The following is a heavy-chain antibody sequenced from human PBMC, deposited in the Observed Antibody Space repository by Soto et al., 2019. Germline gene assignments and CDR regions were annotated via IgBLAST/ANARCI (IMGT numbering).Heavy chain of an antibody. J-gene: IGHJ6*02. CDR3: ASILGNPTYYYYYYGMDV. D-gene: IGHD2-21*01. Sequence: LSLTCAVYGGSFSGYYWSWIQPPGKGLEWIGEINHSGSTNYNPSLKSRVTISVDTSKNQFSLKLSSVTAADTAVYYCASILGNPTYYYYYYGMDVWGQGTTVTVSS. CDR2: INHSGST. V-gene: IGHV4-34*01. CDR1: GGSFSGYY.